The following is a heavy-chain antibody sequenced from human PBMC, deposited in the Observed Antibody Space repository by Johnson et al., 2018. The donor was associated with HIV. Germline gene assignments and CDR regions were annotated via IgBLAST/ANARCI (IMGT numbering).Heavy chain of an antibody. Sequence: VQLVESGGRVVRPGGSLRLSCVASGFTFDDYAMHWVRQAPGKGLEWVSGPSWNSGIIGYADSVKGRFTISRDNAKKSLYLQMNSLRAGDTAVYYCARVWEGAFDIWGQGTMVTVSS. D-gene: IGHD1-26*01. V-gene: IGHV3-9*01. CDR2: PSWNSGII. CDR1: GFTFDDYA. CDR3: ARVWEGAFDI. J-gene: IGHJ3*02.